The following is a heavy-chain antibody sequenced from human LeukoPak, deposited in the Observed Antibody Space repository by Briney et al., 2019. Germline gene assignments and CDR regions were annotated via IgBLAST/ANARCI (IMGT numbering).Heavy chain of an antibody. D-gene: IGHD3-3*01. Sequence: GASVKVSCKASGYTFTSYYMHWVRQAPGQGLEWMGIINPSGGSTSYAQKFQGRVTMTTDTSTSTAYMELRSLRSDDTAVYYCARTAVVLRFLEWFPAFVDYWGQGTLVTVSS. J-gene: IGHJ4*02. V-gene: IGHV1-46*01. CDR3: ARTAVVLRFLEWFPAFVDY. CDR2: INPSGGST. CDR1: GYTFTSYY.